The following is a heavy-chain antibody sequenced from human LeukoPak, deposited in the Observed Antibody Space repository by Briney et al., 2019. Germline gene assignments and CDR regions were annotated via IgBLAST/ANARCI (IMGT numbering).Heavy chain of an antibody. CDR2: ISGSGGSI. Sequence: GGSLRLSCAASGFTFSSYAMSWVRQAPGKGLEWVSTISGSGGSIYYADSVKGRFTISRDNAKNSLYLQMNSLRAEDTAVYYCARGRDAFDIWGQGTMVTVSS. CDR3: ARGRDAFDI. CDR1: GFTFSSYA. V-gene: IGHV3-23*01. J-gene: IGHJ3*02.